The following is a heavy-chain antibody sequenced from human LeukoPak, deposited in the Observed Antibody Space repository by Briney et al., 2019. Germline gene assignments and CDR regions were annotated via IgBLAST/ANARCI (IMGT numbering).Heavy chain of an antibody. CDR3: ARPREAGYSYGLDAFDT. Sequence: GESLKISCKGSVYSFTSYWIGCVRQMPGKGREWMWIIYPGDSANRYSPSFQGRVTISAAKSISTAYMQWSSLKASDTAMYYCARPREAGYSYGLDAFDTWGQGTMVTVSS. D-gene: IGHD5-18*01. CDR1: VYSFTSYW. J-gene: IGHJ3*02. V-gene: IGHV5-51*01. CDR2: IYPGDSAN.